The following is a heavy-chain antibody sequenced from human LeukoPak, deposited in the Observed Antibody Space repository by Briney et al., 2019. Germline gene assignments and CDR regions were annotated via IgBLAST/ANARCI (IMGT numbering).Heavy chain of an antibody. V-gene: IGHV4-59*08. CDR1: GGSISSYY. D-gene: IGHD1-14*01. J-gene: IGHJ3*02. Sequence: TSETLSLTCTASGGSISSYYWSWIRQPPGKGLEWIGYIYYSGNTNYNPSLKSRVTISVDTSKNQVSLKVSSVTAADAAVYYCARLRTGAFDIWGQGTMVTVSS. CDR3: ARLRTGAFDI. CDR2: IYYSGNT.